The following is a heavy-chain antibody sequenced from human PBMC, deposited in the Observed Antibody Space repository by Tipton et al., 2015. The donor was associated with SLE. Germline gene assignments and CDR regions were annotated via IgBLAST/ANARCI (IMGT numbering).Heavy chain of an antibody. CDR2: IWYDGSNK. CDR1: GFTFSSYG. V-gene: IGHV3-33*01. J-gene: IGHJ6*03. CDR3: ARDYDDFLYYMDV. D-gene: IGHD4-17*01. Sequence: SLRLSCAASGFTFSSYGMHWVRQAPGKGLEWVAVIWYDGSNKYYVDSVKGRFTISRDNSKNTLYLQMNSLRAEDTAVYYCARDYDDFLYYMDVWGKGTTVTVSS.